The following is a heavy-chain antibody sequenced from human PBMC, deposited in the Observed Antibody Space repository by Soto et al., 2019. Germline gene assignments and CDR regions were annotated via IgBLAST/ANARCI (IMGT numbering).Heavy chain of an antibody. Sequence: EVQLLESGGGLVQPGGSLRLSCAASGFTFNNYAMTWVRQAPGKGLEWVSAISGGGDTTSYADSVKGRFTVSRDGSKNTLYLQMSSLRAEDTARYYCAKGRGCSGSRTPRVDFGGQGTLVTVS. CDR2: ISGGGDTT. D-gene: IGHD3-10*02. CDR1: GFTFNNYA. CDR3: AKGRGCSGSRTPRVDF. V-gene: IGHV3-23*01. J-gene: IGHJ4*02.